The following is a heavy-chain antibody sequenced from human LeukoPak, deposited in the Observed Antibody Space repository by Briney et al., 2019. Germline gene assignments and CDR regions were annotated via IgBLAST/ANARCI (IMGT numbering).Heavy chain of an antibody. V-gene: IGHV1-24*01. J-gene: IGHJ4*02. CDR3: ATEKHYGDYGDY. CDR1: GYTFTSYG. Sequence: GASVKVSCKASGYTFTSYGISWVRQAPGQGLEWMGGFDPEDGETIYAQKFQGRVTMTEDTSTDTAYMELSSLRSEDTAVYYCATEKHYGDYGDYWGQGTLVTVSS. CDR2: FDPEDGET. D-gene: IGHD4-17*01.